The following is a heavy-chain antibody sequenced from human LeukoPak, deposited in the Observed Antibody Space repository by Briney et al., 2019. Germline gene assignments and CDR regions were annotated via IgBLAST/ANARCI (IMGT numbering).Heavy chain of an antibody. V-gene: IGHV3-23*01. CDR1: GFTFSSYT. Sequence: GGSLRLSCAASGFTFSSYTMSWVRQAPEKGLEWVTGISGSGGGTYYANSVKGRFTISRDNSKNTLYLQMNSLRAEDTAVYYCAKSSPGQTIIDPWGQGTLVTVSS. CDR2: ISGSGGGT. CDR3: AKSSPGQTIIDP. J-gene: IGHJ5*02. D-gene: IGHD6-6*01.